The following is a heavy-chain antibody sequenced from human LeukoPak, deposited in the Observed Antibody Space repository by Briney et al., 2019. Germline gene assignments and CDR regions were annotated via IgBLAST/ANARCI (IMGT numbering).Heavy chain of an antibody. Sequence: AASVKVSCKASGYTFTGYYMHWVRQAPGQGLERMGWINPNSGGTNYAQKFQGRVTMTRDTSISTAYMELSRLRSDDTAVYYCARGRYYYDSSGYYYGWFDPWGQGTLVTVSS. CDR1: GYTFTGYY. CDR2: INPNSGGT. J-gene: IGHJ5*02. D-gene: IGHD3-22*01. V-gene: IGHV1-2*02. CDR3: ARGRYYYDSSGYYYGWFDP.